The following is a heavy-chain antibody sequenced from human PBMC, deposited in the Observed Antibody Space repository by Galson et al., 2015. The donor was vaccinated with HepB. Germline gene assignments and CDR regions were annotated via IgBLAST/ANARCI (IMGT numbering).Heavy chain of an antibody. Sequence: SVKVSCKASGGTFSSYAISWVRQAPGQGLEWMGGIIPIFGTANYAQKFQGRVTITADESTSTAYMELSSLRSEDTAVYYCASTETKSSGWQNWFDPWGQGTLVTVSS. CDR1: GGTFSSYA. CDR2: IIPIFGTA. D-gene: IGHD6-19*01. CDR3: ASTETKSSGWQNWFDP. J-gene: IGHJ5*02. V-gene: IGHV1-69*13.